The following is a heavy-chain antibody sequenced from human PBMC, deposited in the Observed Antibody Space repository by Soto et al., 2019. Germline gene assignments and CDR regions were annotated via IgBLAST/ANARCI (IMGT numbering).Heavy chain of an antibody. CDR1: GFTFDDYA. CDR3: ARELETGELELPGSFDS. J-gene: IGHJ4*02. D-gene: IGHD1-7*01. CDR2: MSWNSGRI. V-gene: IGHV3-9*01. Sequence: EVQLVESGGDLVQPGRSLRLSCAASGFTFDDYAMHWVRQAPGKGLEWVSGMSWNSGRIGYADSVKGRFTISRDNAKNSLLLQMNSLRAEDTALYYCARELETGELELPGSFDSWGQGTLVTVSS.